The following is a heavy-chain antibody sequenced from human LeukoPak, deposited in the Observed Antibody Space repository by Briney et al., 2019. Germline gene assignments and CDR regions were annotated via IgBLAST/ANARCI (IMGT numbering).Heavy chain of an antibody. CDR1: GYSVTSYW. J-gene: IGHJ4*02. CDR3: ARYHRFGDLALDY. V-gene: IGHV5-51*01. D-gene: IGHD4-17*01. Sequence: GESLKISCKGFGYSVTSYWIGWVRQMPGKGLEWMGIIYPGDSDTRYSPSFQGQVTISADKSTSTAYLQWSSLKASDTAMYYCARYHRFGDLALDYWGQGTLVTVSS. CDR2: IYPGDSDT.